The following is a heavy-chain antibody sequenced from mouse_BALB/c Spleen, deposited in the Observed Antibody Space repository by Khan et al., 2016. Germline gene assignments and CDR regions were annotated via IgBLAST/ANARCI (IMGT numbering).Heavy chain of an antibody. J-gene: IGHJ2*01. CDR2: ILPVLGST. V-gene: IGHV1-9*01. CDR3: ARWGIRSLDY. CDR1: GYTFNSYW. Sequence: QVQLQQSGADLMKPGASVKISCKATGYTFNSYWIEWVKQRPGHGLEWIGEILPVLGSTNYNENFMCKATFTAHTSYNTAYMQLSSLTSEDSAVYYCARWGIRSLDYWGQGTTLTVSS.